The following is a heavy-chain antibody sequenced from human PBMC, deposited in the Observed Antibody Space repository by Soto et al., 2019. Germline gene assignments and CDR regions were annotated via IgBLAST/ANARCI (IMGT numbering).Heavy chain of an antibody. D-gene: IGHD2-2*01. CDR3: ARLYRDCSSANCYSFDW. CDR2: IYYSGST. J-gene: IGHJ4*02. CDR1: GGSIFSGGFY. Sequence: PSETLSLTCSVSGGSIFSGGFYWSWIRQHPGKGLEWIGYIYYSGSTYYSPLFKSRVTISVDTSKKQFSLKLSPVTAADTAVYYCARLYRDCSSANCYSFDWWDQGTLVTVSS. V-gene: IGHV4-31*03.